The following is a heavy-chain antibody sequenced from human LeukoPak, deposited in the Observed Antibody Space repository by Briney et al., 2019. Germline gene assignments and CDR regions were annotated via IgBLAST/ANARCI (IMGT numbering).Heavy chain of an antibody. CDR1: GFTFSSYS. V-gene: IGHV3-21*01. J-gene: IGHJ4*02. Sequence: PGGSLRLSCAASGFTFSSYSMNWVRQAPGKGLEWVSSISSSSSYIYYADSVKGRFTVSRDNAKNSLYLQMNSLRAEDTAVYYCARREYYYDSSGYSADYFDYWGQGTLVTVSS. D-gene: IGHD3-22*01. CDR3: ARREYYYDSSGYSADYFDY. CDR2: ISSSSSYI.